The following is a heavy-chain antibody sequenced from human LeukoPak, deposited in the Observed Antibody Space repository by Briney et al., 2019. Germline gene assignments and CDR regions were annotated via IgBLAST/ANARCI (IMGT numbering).Heavy chain of an antibody. CDR1: GFTFSSYS. V-gene: IGHV3-21*01. J-gene: IGHJ4*02. CDR3: ARSRLVRKVIADFDY. D-gene: IGHD3-10*01. CDR2: ISSSSNYI. Sequence: AGGSLRLSCAASGFTFSSYSMNWVRQAPGKGLEWVSSISSSSNYIYYADSVKGRFTISRDSAKSSLDLQMNSLRTEDTAVYYCARSRLVRKVIADFDYWGQGTLVTVSS.